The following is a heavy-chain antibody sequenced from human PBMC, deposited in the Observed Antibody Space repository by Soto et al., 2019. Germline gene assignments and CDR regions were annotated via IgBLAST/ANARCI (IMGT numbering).Heavy chain of an antibody. CDR1: GFTFKDYV. CDR2: ISWNSETI. Sequence: GGSLRLSCAASGFTFKDYVMHWVRQAPGKGLEWVSGISWNSETIDYADSVKGRFTISRDNAKNSLYLQMNSLRAEDTALYYCAKDLGATGAVGIDDWGQGTLVTVSS. J-gene: IGHJ4*02. CDR3: AKDLGATGAVGIDD. D-gene: IGHD6-13*01. V-gene: IGHV3-9*01.